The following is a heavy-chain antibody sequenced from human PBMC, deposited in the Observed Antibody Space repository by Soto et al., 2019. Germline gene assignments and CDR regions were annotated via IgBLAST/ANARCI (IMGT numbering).Heavy chain of an antibody. J-gene: IGHJ4*02. Sequence: GSLRLSCAASGFTFSSSAMSWVRQAPGKGLEWVSSISGGGGSTYYADSVKGRFTISRDNSKDTLFLQMNSLRAEDTAVYYCSETVAGRSWGQGTLVTVSS. CDR1: GFTFSSSA. D-gene: IGHD6-19*01. V-gene: IGHV3-23*01. CDR3: SETVAGRS. CDR2: ISGGGGST.